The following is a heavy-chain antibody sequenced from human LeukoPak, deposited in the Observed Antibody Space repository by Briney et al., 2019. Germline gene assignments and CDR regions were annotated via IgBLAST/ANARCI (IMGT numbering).Heavy chain of an antibody. J-gene: IGHJ4*02. V-gene: IGHV4-4*07. CDR1: GYSISSYY. CDR2: IYSRGST. Sequence: SSETLSLRCTVSGYSISSYYWSWVRQPAGKGLEWIGRIYSRGSTNYNPSLKSRVTMSVDTSKNQFSLKLSSVTAADTAVYYCAREEANDSSGYYYAYWGQGTLVTVSS. CDR3: AREEANDSSGYYYAY. D-gene: IGHD3-22*01.